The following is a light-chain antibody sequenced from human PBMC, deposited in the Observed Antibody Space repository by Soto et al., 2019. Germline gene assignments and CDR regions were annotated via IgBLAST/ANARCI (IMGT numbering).Light chain of an antibody. CDR1: SSDAGGYNY. V-gene: IGLV2-14*01. Sequence: QSALTQPASVSGSPGQSITISCTGTSSDAGGYNYVSWYQQHPGKAPKVMIFEVSNRPSGVSNRFSGSKSGNTASLTLSGLQAEDEADYYCSSYTSSSTLLFGTGTKLTVL. J-gene: IGLJ1*01. CDR3: SSYTSSSTLL. CDR2: EVS.